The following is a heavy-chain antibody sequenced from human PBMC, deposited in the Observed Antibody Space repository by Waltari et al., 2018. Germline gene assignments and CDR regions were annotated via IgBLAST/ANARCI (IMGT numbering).Heavy chain of an antibody. Sequence: QVQLVESGGGVVQPGRSLRLSCAASGFPFSSYGMHWVRQAPGKGLEWVAVISYDGSNKYYADSVKGRFTISRDNSKNTLYLQMNSLRAEDTAVYYCAKDRQWLGPFDYWGQGTLVTVSS. V-gene: IGHV3-30*18. CDR3: AKDRQWLGPFDY. CDR1: GFPFSSYG. D-gene: IGHD6-19*01. J-gene: IGHJ4*02. CDR2: ISYDGSNK.